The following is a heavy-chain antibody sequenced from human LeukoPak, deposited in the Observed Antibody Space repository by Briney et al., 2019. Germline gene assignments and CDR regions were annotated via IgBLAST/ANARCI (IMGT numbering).Heavy chain of an antibody. CDR3: ARDKYVGATYFDY. CDR2: IIPIFGTA. CDR1: GGTFSSYA. V-gene: IGHV1-69*01. Sequence: ASVNVSCKAPGGTFSSYAISWVRQAPGQGLEWMGGIIPIFGTANYAQKFQGRVTITADESTSTAYMELSSLRSEDTAVYYCARDKYVGATYFDYWGQGTLVTVSS. J-gene: IGHJ4*02. D-gene: IGHD1-26*01.